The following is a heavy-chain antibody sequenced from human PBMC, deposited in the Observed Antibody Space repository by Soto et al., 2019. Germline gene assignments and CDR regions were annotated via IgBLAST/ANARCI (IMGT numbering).Heavy chain of an antibody. CDR2: TYYRSKWYN. CDR3: AGDLLGVRWHSSVAAFSDYGMDV. D-gene: IGHD6-19*01. V-gene: IGHV6-1*01. J-gene: IGHJ6*02. Sequence: SQTLSLTCAISGDSVSSNSAAWNWIRQSPSRGLEWLGRTYYRSKWYNDYAVSVKSRITINPDTSKNQFSLQLNSVTPEDTAVYYCAGDLLGVRWHSSVAAFSDYGMDVWGQGTTVTVSS. CDR1: GDSVSSNSAA.